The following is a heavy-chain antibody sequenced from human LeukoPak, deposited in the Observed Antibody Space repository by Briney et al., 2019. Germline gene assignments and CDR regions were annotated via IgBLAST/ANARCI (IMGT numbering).Heavy chain of an antibody. Sequence: SETLSLTCTVSGDSLSRYYWIWIRQPPGKGLEWIGYVYYSGRTNYNPSLESRVTISVDTSKNHFSLNLTSVTAADTAVYYCARQYSRSSYFDYWGQGTLVTVSS. V-gene: IGHV4-59*08. CDR2: VYYSGRT. CDR1: GDSLSRYY. CDR3: ARQYSRSSYFDY. J-gene: IGHJ4*02. D-gene: IGHD6-6*01.